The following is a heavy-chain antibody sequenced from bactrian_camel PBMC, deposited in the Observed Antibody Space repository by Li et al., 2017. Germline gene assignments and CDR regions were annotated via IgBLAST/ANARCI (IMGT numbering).Heavy chain of an antibody. CDR3: VKPNPDARGGFDH. Sequence: VQLVESGGGLVQPGGSLRLSCAASGFTFSSYSMTWVRQAPGKGLEWVSTFRGGAGGTVYADSVKGRFTISRDNAKNTVYLLMNSLKPEDTAVYYCVKPNPDARGGFDHWGQGTQVTVS. CDR2: FRGGAGGT. CDR1: GFTFSSYS. J-gene: IGHJ4*01. V-gene: IGHV3S40*01. D-gene: IGHD1*01.